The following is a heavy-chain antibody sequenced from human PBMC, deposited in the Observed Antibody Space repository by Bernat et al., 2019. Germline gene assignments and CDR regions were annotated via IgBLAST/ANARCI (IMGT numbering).Heavy chain of an antibody. CDR3: ARLSEYSSGWFYFDY. CDR2: IYYSGST. J-gene: IGHJ4*02. Sequence: QLQLQESGPGLVKPSETLSLTCTVSGGSISSSSYYWGWIRQPPGKGLGWIGSIYYSGSTYYHPSLKRRVTMTVDTTKNQFSLKLSSVTAADTAVYYCARLSEYSSGWFYFDYWGQGTLVTVSS. V-gene: IGHV4-39*01. CDR1: GGSISSSSYY. D-gene: IGHD6-19*01.